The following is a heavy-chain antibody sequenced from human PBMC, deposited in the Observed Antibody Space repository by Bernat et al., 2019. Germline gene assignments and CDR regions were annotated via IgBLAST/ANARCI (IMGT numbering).Heavy chain of an antibody. V-gene: IGHV3-48*03. CDR2: ISSSGTTI. CDR1: GLTFSNYE. Sequence: EVQLVESGGGLVQPGGSLRLTCAASGLTFSNYEMNWVRQAPGQGLVWVSYISSSGTTIYYAEYVKGRFTISRDNARKSLSLQMNSRRAEDTTVYYCVRESEETADYIFHNCYYYMDVWGKGTTVTVSS. CDR3: VRESEETADYIFHNCYYYMDV. D-gene: IGHD4/OR15-4a*01. J-gene: IGHJ6*03.